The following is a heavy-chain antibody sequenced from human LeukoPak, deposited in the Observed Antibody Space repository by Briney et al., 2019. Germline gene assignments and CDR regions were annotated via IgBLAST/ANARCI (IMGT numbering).Heavy chain of an antibody. CDR1: GYTFTGYY. D-gene: IGHD5-18*01. Sequence: GASVKVSCKASGYTFTGYYMHWVRQATGQGLEWMGWMNPNSGNTGYAQKFQGRVTMTRNTSISTAYMELSSLRSEDTAVYYCARSPQLWLSGYYYGMDVWGQGTTVTVSS. CDR3: ARSPQLWLSGYYYGMDV. V-gene: IGHV1-8*02. J-gene: IGHJ6*02. CDR2: MNPNSGNT.